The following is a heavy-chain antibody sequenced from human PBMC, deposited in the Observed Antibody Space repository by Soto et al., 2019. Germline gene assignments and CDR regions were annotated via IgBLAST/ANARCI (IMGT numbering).Heavy chain of an antibody. CDR2: IYYSGST. Sequence: SDTLSLTCPVSGCSISSYYWSWIRPPPGKGLEWIGSIYYSGSTYYNPSLKSRVTISVDTSKNQFSLKLSSVTAADTAVYYCPVVTAYYYYGRDVWGQGTTVTVPS. J-gene: IGHJ6*02. CDR1: GCSISSYY. D-gene: IGHD2-21*02. CDR3: PVVTAYYYYGRDV. V-gene: IGHV4-59*05.